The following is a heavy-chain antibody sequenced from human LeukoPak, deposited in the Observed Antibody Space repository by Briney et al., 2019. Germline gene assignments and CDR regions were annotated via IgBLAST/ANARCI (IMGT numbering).Heavy chain of an antibody. CDR1: GYTFTSYY. V-gene: IGHV1-46*03. Sequence: ASVKVSCKASGYTFTSYYMHWVRQAPGQGLEWMGIINPSGGSTSYAQKFQGRVTMTGDTSTSTVYMDLSSLRSEDTAGYYCARDRERRIFAVVNYYYYMDVWGKGTTVTVSS. D-gene: IGHD3-3*02. CDR3: ARDRERRIFAVVNYYYYMDV. CDR2: INPSGGST. J-gene: IGHJ6*03.